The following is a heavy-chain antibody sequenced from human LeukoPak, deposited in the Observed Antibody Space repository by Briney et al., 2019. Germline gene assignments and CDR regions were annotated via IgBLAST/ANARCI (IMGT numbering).Heavy chain of an antibody. CDR3: ARDQSCSGGSCYPGYYFDY. D-gene: IGHD2-15*01. CDR2: IYYSGST. J-gene: IGHJ4*02. Sequence: SETLSLTCTVSGGSISSYYWGWIRQPPGKGLEWIGYIYYSGSTNYNPSLKSRVTISVDTSKNQFSLKLSSVTAADTAVYYCARDQSCSGGSCYPGYYFDYWGQGTLVTVSS. CDR1: GGSISSYY. V-gene: IGHV4-59*01.